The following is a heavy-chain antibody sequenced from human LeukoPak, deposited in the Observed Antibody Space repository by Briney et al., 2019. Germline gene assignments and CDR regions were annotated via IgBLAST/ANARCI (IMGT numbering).Heavy chain of an antibody. CDR1: GFTFSSYA. D-gene: IGHD3-3*01. CDR2: ISYDGSNK. CDR3: ARDRSYDFWSGYSTPDY. J-gene: IGHJ4*02. V-gene: IGHV3-30-3*01. Sequence: GGSLRLSCAASGFTFSSYAMHWVRQAPGKGLEWVAVISYDGSNKYYADSVKGRFTISRDNSKNTLDLQMNSLRAEDTAVYYCARDRSYDFWSGYSTPDYWGQGTLVTVSS.